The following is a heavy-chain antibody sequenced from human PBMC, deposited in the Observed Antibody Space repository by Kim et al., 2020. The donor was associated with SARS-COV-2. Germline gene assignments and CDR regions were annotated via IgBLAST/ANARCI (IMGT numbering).Heavy chain of an antibody. CDR2: IDYSGST. J-gene: IGHJ4*02. CDR3: ARMWSAGPFDY. Sequence: SETLSLTCTVSGGSISPYYWSWIRQSPGKGLEWIGYIDYSGSTNYNPSLKSRVTISVDTSKNQFSLKLSSVTAADTAVYYCARMWSAGPFDYWGQGTLVTVSS. V-gene: IGHV4-59*08. CDR1: GGSISPYY. D-gene: IGHD2-21*01.